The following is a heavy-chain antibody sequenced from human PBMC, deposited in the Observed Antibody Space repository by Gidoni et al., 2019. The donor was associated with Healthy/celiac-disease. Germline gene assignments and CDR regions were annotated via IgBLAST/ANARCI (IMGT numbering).Heavy chain of an antibody. J-gene: IGHJ6*02. D-gene: IGHD5-12*01. CDR1: GGSISSYY. Sequence: QVQLQESGPGLVKPSETLSLTCTVSGGSISSYYWSWIRQPPGKGLEWIGYIYYSGSTNYNPSLKSRVTISVDTSKNQFSLKLSSVTAADTAVYYCARDRTGGYSGYEEPYYYYGMDVWGQGTTVTVSS. CDR2: IYYSGST. CDR3: ARDRTGGYSGYEEPYYYYGMDV. V-gene: IGHV4-59*01.